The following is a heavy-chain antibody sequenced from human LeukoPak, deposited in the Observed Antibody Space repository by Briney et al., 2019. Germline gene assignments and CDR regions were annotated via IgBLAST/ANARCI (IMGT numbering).Heavy chain of an antibody. D-gene: IGHD1-1*01. CDR2: IYHSGGT. CDR1: GGSLCSGGYY. Sequence: SQTLSLTCTVSGGSLCSGGYYWSWIRQPPGKGLEWIGYIYHSGGTYYNPSLKSRVTISVDRSKHQFSLKLSSVTAADTGVYSCARAADWGGWNPGSVDWYFDLWGRGTLVTVSS. CDR3: ARAADWGGWNPGSVDWYFDL. V-gene: IGHV4-30-2*01. J-gene: IGHJ2*01.